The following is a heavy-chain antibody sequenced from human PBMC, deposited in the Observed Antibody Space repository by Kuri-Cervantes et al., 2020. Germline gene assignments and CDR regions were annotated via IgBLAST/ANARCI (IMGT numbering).Heavy chain of an antibody. CDR3: ARHKTVAALPFDF. V-gene: IGHV4-34*01. Sequence: SETLSLTCAVYGGSFSGYYWSWIRQPPGKGLEWIGEINHSGSTNYNPSLKSRVTISVDTSKNQFSLKLSSVTAADTAVYYCARHKTVAALPFDFWGQGTLVTVSS. J-gene: IGHJ4*02. D-gene: IGHD6-6*01. CDR2: INHSGST. CDR1: GGSFSGYY.